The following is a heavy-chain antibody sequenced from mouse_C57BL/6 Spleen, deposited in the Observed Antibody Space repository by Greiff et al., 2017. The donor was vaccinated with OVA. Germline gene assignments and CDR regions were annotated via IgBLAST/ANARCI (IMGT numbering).Heavy chain of an antibody. CDR2: INYDGSST. CDR1: GFTFSDYY. V-gene: IGHV5-16*01. CDR3: AREGTYWYFDV. D-gene: IGHD3-3*01. Sequence: EVQRVESEGGLVQPGSSMKLSCTASGFTFSDYYMAWFRQVPEKGLEWVANINYDGSSTYYLDALKSRFIISRDNAKNILYLQMSSLKSEDTATYYCAREGTYWYFDVWGTGTTGTVSS. J-gene: IGHJ1*03.